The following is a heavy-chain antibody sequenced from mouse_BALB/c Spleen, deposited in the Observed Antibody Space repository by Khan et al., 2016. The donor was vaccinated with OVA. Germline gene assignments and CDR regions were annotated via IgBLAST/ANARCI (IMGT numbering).Heavy chain of an antibody. Sequence: VQLQQSGPELVKPGASVKISCKASGYSFTGYFMNWVMQSHGKSLEWIGRINPHIGETLYNQKFKGKATLTVDESSRTVHMELRSLASEDSAVYYCARKNGSDFDYWGQGTTLTVS. CDR1: GYSFTGYF. J-gene: IGHJ2*01. CDR2: INPHIGET. CDR3: ARKNGSDFDY. D-gene: IGHD1-1*01. V-gene: IGHV1-20*02.